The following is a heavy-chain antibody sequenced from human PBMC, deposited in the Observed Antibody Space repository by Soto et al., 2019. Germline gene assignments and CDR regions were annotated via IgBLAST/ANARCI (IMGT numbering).Heavy chain of an antibody. V-gene: IGHV1-69*06. J-gene: IGHJ5*02. CDR2: IIPSFGTA. Sequence: QVHLLQSGAAVKKPGTSVRVSCKASGGAVRDYVIAWVRQAPGQGPEWMGGIIPSFGTANYAQTFLGIVTMTADKSTNTAYLDLNSLTYEDTAVYYCARASLGPGYSDGKGLFDPWGQGTLVTVSS. CDR1: GGAVRDYV. D-gene: IGHD1-26*01. CDR3: ARASLGPGYSDGKGLFDP.